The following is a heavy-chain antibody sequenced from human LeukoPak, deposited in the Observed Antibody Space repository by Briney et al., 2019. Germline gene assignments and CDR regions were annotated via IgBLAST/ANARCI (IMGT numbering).Heavy chain of an antibody. V-gene: IGHV1-8*01. CDR3: AGGPNYYDSSGYKEVFDY. D-gene: IGHD3-22*01. CDR2: MNPNSGNT. CDR1: GYTFTSYD. Sequence: GASVKVSCKASGYTFTSYDINWVRQATGQGLEWMGWMNPNSGNTGYAQKFQGRVTMTRNTSISTAYMELSSLRSEDTAVYYCAGGPNYYDSSGYKEVFDYWGQGTLVTVSS. J-gene: IGHJ4*02.